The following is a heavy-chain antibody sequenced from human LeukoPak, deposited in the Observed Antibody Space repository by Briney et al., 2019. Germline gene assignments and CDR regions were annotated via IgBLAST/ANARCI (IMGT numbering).Heavy chain of an antibody. CDR3: ARDIGPDHGGFYYMDV. CDR2: IIPTFGTA. J-gene: IGHJ6*03. Sequence: SVKVSCKASGGTFSRYGISWVRQAPGQGLEWMGGIIPTFGTAMYTQKFQGRITITADESTSTAYMELSSLRSDDTAVYYCARDIGPDHGGFYYMDVWGKGTTVIVSS. CDR1: GGTFSRYG. V-gene: IGHV1-69*13. D-gene: IGHD4-23*01.